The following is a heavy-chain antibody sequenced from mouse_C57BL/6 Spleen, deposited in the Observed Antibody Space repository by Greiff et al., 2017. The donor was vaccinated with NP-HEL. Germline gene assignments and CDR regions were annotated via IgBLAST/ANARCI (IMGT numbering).Heavy chain of an antibody. CDR2: IWTGGGT. J-gene: IGHJ4*01. CDR1: GFSFTSYA. CDR3: ARWTVVATDAMDY. V-gene: IGHV2-9-1*01. Sequence: VQLKESGPGLVAPSQSLSITCTVSGFSFTSYALSWVRQPPGKGLEWLGVIWTGGGTNYNSALKSRLSISKDNSKNQVFLKMNSLQTDDTARYYCARWTVVATDAMDYWGQGTSVTVSS. D-gene: IGHD1-1*01.